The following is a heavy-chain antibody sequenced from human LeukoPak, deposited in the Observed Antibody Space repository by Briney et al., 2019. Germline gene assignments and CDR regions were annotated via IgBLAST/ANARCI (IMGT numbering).Heavy chain of an antibody. CDR1: GGSFSGYS. CDR3: ARHRHNWNDFVSSQYNWFDP. J-gene: IGHJ5*02. D-gene: IGHD1-20*01. Sequence: SETLSLTCAVYGGSFSGYSWSWIRRPPGKGLEWIGDISQSGSTNYNPSLKSRLTISVDTSKNQFSLKLSSVTAADTAVYYCARHRHNWNDFVSSQYNWFDPWGQGTLVTVSS. CDR2: ISQSGST. V-gene: IGHV4-34*01.